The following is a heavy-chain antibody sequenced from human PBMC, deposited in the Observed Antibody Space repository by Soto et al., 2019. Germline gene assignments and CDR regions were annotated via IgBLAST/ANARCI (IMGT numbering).Heavy chain of an antibody. CDR3: ARDTPIAAAGYYYFDY. V-gene: IGHV4-61*01. J-gene: IGHJ4*02. CDR1: GGSVSSGSYY. D-gene: IGHD6-13*01. CDR2: IYYSGST. Sequence: QVQLQESGPGLVKPSETLSLTCTVSGGSVSSGSYYWSWIRQPPGKGLEWIGYIYYSGSTNYNPSLKSRVTITVAPAKTQFSLKLSSVTAADTAVYYCARDTPIAAAGYYYFDYWGQGTLVTVSS.